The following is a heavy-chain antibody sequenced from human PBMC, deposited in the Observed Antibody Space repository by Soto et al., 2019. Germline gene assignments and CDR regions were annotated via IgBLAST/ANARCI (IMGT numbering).Heavy chain of an antibody. V-gene: IGHV4-34*01. J-gene: IGHJ6*03. Sequence: SETLSLTCAVYGGSFSGYYWSWIRQPPGKGLEWIGEINHSGSTNYNPSLKSRVTISVDTSKNQFSLKLSSVTAADTAVYYCARVGRITIFGVVNPEPLYYYYYMDVWGKGTTVTVSS. CDR3: ARVGRITIFGVVNPEPLYYYYYMDV. D-gene: IGHD3-3*01. CDR1: GGSFSGYY. CDR2: INHSGST.